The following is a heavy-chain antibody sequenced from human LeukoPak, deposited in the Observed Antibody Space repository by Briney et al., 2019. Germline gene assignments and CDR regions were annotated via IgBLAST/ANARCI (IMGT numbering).Heavy chain of an antibody. V-gene: IGHV4-4*02. J-gene: IGHJ4*02. D-gene: IGHD6-19*01. CDR1: GGSISSSNW. CDR2: ICHSGST. CDR3: ASHSVAGSVY. Sequence: SETLSLTCVVSGGSISSSNWWSWVRQTSGKGLEWIGEICHSGSTNYSPSLRSRVTISIDKSNNLFSLKLNSVTAADTAVYYCASHSVAGSVYWGQGTLVTVSS.